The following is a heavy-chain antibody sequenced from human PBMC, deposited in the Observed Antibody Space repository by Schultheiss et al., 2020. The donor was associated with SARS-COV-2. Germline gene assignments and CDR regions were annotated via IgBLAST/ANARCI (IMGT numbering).Heavy chain of an antibody. CDR1: GGSFSGYY. CDR2: IYYSGST. J-gene: IGHJ4*02. Sequence: SETLSLTCAVYGGSFSGYYWSWIRQPPGKGLEWIGYIYYSGSTNYNPSLKSRVTISVDTSKNQFSLKLSSVTAADTAVYYCARDKSNYVDYWGQGTLVTVSS. V-gene: IGHV4-59*12. CDR3: ARDKSNYVDY.